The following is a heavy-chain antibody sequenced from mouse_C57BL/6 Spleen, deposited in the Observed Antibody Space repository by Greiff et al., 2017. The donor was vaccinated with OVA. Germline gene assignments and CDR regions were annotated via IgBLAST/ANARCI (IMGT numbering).Heavy chain of an antibody. CDR2: IYPGSGNT. Sequence: VKLMESGAELVRPGASVKLSCKASGYTFTDYYINWVKQRPGQGLEWIARIYPGSGNTYYNEKFKGKATLTAEKSSSTAYMQLSSLTSEDSAVYFCARGTTVVSYYAMDYWGQGTSVTVSS. CDR1: GYTFTDYY. J-gene: IGHJ4*01. V-gene: IGHV1-76*01. D-gene: IGHD1-1*01. CDR3: ARGTTVVSYYAMDY.